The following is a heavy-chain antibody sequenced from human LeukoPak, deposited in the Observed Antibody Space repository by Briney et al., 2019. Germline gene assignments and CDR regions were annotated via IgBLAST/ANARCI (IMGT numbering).Heavy chain of an antibody. D-gene: IGHD3-9*01. J-gene: IGHJ4*02. CDR1: GYTFTGYY. CDR3: ARDRRNDILTG. CDR2: INPSGGST. Sequence: GASVKVSCKASGYTFTGYYMHWVRQAPGQGLEWMGWINPSGGSTSYAQKFQGRVTMTRDMSTSTVYMELSSLRSEDTAVYYCARDRRNDILTGWGQGTLVTVSS. V-gene: IGHV1-46*01.